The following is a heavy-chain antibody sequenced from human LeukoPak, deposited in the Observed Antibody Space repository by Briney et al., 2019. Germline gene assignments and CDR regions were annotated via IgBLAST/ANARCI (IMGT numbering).Heavy chain of an antibody. CDR2: ISSSSSTI. Sequence: PGGSLRLSCAASGFTFSSYSMNWVRQAPGKGLEWVSYISSSSSTIYYADSVKGRFTISRDNAKNSLYLQMNSLRAEDTAVYYCAREAVVHHYYDSSGYLNWGQGTLVTVSS. J-gene: IGHJ4*02. CDR1: GFTFSSYS. D-gene: IGHD3-22*01. V-gene: IGHV3-48*04. CDR3: AREAVVHHYYDSSGYLN.